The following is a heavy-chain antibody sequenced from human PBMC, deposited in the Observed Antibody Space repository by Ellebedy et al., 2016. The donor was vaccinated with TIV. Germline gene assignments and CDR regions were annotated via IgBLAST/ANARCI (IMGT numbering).Heavy chain of an antibody. V-gene: IGHV1-46*01. J-gene: IGHJ6*02. CDR3: ARGSGSRYYFYYNMDV. CDR2: INPHDGST. Sequence: ASVKVSCKVSGYTLTDLSMHWVRQAPGQGLEWMGLINPHDGSTNYAQKLQGRLTVTRDTSTSTVYMELTNLISEDTAIYYCARGSGSRYYFYYNMDVWGQGTTVTVSS. CDR1: GYTLTDLS. D-gene: IGHD3-10*01.